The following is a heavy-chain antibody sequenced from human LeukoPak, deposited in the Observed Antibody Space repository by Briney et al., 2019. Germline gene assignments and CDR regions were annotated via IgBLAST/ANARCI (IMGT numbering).Heavy chain of an antibody. CDR1: GFIFSKYW. D-gene: IGHD5-24*01. CDR3: ARVCRDGYNGYYYYYYYMDV. J-gene: IGHJ6*03. Sequence: PGGSLRLSCAASGFIFSKYWMSWLRQAPGKGPEWVANIKQGGSEKYYADSVKGRFTIPRDNANNSLYLQMNSLRAEDTAVYYCARVCRDGYNGYYYYYYYMDVWGKGTTVTVSS. V-gene: IGHV3-7*01. CDR2: IKQGGSEK.